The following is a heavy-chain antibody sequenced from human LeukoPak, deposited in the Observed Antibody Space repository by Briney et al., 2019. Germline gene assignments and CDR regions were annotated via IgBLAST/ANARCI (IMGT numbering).Heavy chain of an antibody. CDR1: GFAFSSYA. CDR3: GVDIVVVPGAPNWFDP. Sequence: GGSLSLSCAASGFAFSSYAMSWVRQAPGKGLEWVSAISGSGDSTYYADSVKGRFTISRDNSKNTLCLQMNSLRAEDTAVYYCGVDIVVVPGAPNWFDPWGQGTLVTVSS. D-gene: IGHD2-2*01. J-gene: IGHJ5*02. CDR2: ISGSGDST. V-gene: IGHV3-23*01.